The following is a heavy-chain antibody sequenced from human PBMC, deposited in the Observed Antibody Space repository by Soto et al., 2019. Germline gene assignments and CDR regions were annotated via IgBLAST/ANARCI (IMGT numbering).Heavy chain of an antibody. Sequence: GGSLRLSCSASGFIFSGYAMHWVRQAPGRGLQYVSAISGNGGTTYYADSVKGRFTISRDNSKNTLYLQMSSLRAEDTAFYYCVKDHGYSSGWSVDSWGQGTLVTVSS. CDR3: VKDHGYSSGWSVDS. V-gene: IGHV3-64D*08. CDR1: GFIFSGYA. J-gene: IGHJ4*02. D-gene: IGHD6-19*01. CDR2: ISGNGGTT.